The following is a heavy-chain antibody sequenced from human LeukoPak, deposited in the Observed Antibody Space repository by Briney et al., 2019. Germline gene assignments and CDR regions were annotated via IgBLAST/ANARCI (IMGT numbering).Heavy chain of an antibody. D-gene: IGHD3-22*01. CDR3: ANAYDSSGYYGFDY. V-gene: IGHV3-30*18. CDR2: ISYDGSNK. J-gene: IGHJ4*02. Sequence: PGRSLRLSCAASGFTFSSYGMHWVRQAPGKGLEWVAVISYDGSNKYYADSVKGRFTISRDNSKNTLYLQMNSLRAEDTAVYYCANAYDSSGYYGFDYWGQGTLVTVSS. CDR1: GFTFSSYG.